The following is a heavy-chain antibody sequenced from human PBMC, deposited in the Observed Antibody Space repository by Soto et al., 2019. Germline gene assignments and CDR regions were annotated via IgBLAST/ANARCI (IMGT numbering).Heavy chain of an antibody. CDR3: ARDLTGVAGKKGNYYMDV. CDR2: IIPILGIA. V-gene: IGHV1-69*04. CDR1: GGTFSSYT. D-gene: IGHD6-19*01. Sequence: SVKVSCKASGGTFSSYTISWVRQAPGQGLEWMGRIIPILGIANYAQKFQGRVTITADKSTSTAYMELSSLRSEDTAVYDCARDLTGVAGKKGNYYMDVWGKGTTVTVSS. J-gene: IGHJ6*03.